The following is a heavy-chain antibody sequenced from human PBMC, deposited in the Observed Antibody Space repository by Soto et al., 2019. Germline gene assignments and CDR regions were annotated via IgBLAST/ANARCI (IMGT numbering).Heavy chain of an antibody. J-gene: IGHJ6*02. D-gene: IGHD6-6*01. Sequence: ASVKVSCKASGYTFTSYGISWVRQAPGQGLEWMGWISAYNGNTNYAQKLQGRVTMTTDTSTSTAYMELRSLRSDDTAVYYCARIGEAARPARTQAEYYYYGMDVWGQGTAVTVSS. CDR3: ARIGEAARPARTQAEYYYYGMDV. CDR1: GYTFTSYG. V-gene: IGHV1-18*01. CDR2: ISAYNGNT.